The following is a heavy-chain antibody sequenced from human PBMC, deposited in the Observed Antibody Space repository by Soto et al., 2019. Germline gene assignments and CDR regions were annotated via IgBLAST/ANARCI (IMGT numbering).Heavy chain of an antibody. Sequence: SETLSLTCAVYGGSFSGYYWSWIRQPPGKGLEWIGSIYHSGSTYYNPSLKSRVTISVDTSKNQFSLKLSSVTAADTAVYYCAREDNIAVAGISVYNWFDPWGQGTLVTVSS. D-gene: IGHD6-19*01. J-gene: IGHJ5*02. V-gene: IGHV4-34*01. CDR3: AREDNIAVAGISVYNWFDP. CDR1: GGSFSGYY. CDR2: IYHSGST.